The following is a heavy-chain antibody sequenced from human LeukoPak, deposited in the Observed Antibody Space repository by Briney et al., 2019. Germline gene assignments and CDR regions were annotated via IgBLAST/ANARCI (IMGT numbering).Heavy chain of an antibody. CDR1: GYTFTSYG. D-gene: IGHD6-13*01. Sequence: ASVKVSCKASGYTFTSYGISWVRQAPGQGLEWMGWISAYNGNTNYAQKLQGRVTMTTDTSTSTAYMELRSLRSDDTAVYYCARVWSIAAAGTRWFDPWGQRTLVTVSS. CDR3: ARVWSIAAAGTRWFDP. J-gene: IGHJ5*02. V-gene: IGHV1-18*01. CDR2: ISAYNGNT.